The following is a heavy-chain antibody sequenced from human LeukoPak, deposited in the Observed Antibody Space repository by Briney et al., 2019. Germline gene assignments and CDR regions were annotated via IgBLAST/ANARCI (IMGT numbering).Heavy chain of an antibody. CDR2: SCYSGTT. Sequence: SETLSLTCTVSAGSIIGYYWSWSWQPPGKGVEWIGYSCYSGTTHYNPSLKSRVTISTDPSKHQLSLTLSSVTAADTAVYSCVRHMSSAQGLFDYWGQLLFDYWGQGTLVTVHS. CDR3: VRHMSSAQGLFDYWGQLLFDY. J-gene: IGHJ4*02. V-gene: IGHV4-59*08. CDR1: AGSIIGYY. D-gene: IGHD3-9*01.